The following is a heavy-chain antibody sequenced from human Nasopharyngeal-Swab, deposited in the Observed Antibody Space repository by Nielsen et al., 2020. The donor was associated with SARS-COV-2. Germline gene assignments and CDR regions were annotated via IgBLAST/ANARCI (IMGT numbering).Heavy chain of an antibody. J-gene: IGHJ3*01. V-gene: IGHV3-23*01. CDR2: VSKNDGSLT. CDR3: AKDDFCPACAFDV. Sequence: GESLKISCASSGFDFWKYAMRWVRQAPGKGLEGVSTVSKNDGSLTFYADSVKGRFTISRDTSKNTVSLQMNSLRAEDTAVYYCAKDDFCPACAFDVWGQGTIVTVSS. CDR1: GFDFWKYA. D-gene: IGHD2-21*02.